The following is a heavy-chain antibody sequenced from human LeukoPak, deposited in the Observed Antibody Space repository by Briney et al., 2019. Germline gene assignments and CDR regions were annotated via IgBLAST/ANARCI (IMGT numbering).Heavy chain of an antibody. D-gene: IGHD3-22*01. CDR1: GFTFSSYA. CDR3: ARFNTADTYYYESSGSYFDY. V-gene: IGHV3-23*01. CDR2: ISGSGGST. J-gene: IGHJ4*02. Sequence: GGSLRLSCVASGFTFSSYAMSWVRQAPGKGLEWVSTISGSGGSTCYEDSVKGRFTISRDNSKNTVYLQMNSLRAEDTAVYFCARFNTADTYYYESSGSYFDYWGQGTLVTVSS.